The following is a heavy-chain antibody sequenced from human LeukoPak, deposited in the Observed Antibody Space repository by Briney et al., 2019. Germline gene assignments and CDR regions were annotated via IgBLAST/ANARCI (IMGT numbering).Heavy chain of an antibody. Sequence: TGRSLRLSCAASGFTFSSYAMHWVRQAPGKGLEWVAVISYDGSNKYYADSVKGRFTISRDNSKNTLYLQMNSLRAEDTAVYYCAKAPWTIFGVVPFDYWGQGTLVTVSS. CDR3: AKAPWTIFGVVPFDY. CDR2: ISYDGSNK. D-gene: IGHD3-3*01. V-gene: IGHV3-30-3*01. J-gene: IGHJ4*02. CDR1: GFTFSSYA.